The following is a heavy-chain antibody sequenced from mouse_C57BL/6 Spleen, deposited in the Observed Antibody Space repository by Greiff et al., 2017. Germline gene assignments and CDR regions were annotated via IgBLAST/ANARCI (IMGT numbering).Heavy chain of an antibody. CDR1: GFTFSSYA. CDR2: ISVGGSYT. CDR3: ARDKNYYYGSSYGAMDD. J-gene: IGHJ4*01. Sequence: EVQLVESGGGLVKPGGSLKLSCAASGFTFSSYAMSWVRQTPEKRLEWVATISVGGSYTYYPDNVKGRITIARDNAKNNLYLQMSHLKSEDTAMYYCARDKNYYYGSSYGAMDDWGQGTSVTVSS. V-gene: IGHV5-4*01. D-gene: IGHD1-1*01.